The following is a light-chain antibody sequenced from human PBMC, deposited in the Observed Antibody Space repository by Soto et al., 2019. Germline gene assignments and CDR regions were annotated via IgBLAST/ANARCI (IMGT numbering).Light chain of an antibody. V-gene: IGLV2-23*02. Sequence: QSALTQPASVSGSPGQSITISCTGTSSNVGNYNLVSWYQQHPGKAPKLMIYEVSKRPSGVSNRFSGSKSGNTASLTISGLQAEDEADYYCCSYADSNTLVFGGGTQLPS. J-gene: IGLJ3*02. CDR2: EVS. CDR3: CSYADSNTLV. CDR1: SSNVGNYNL.